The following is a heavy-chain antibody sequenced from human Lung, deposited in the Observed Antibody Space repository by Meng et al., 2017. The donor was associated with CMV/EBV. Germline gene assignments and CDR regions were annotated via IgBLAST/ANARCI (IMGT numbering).Heavy chain of an antibody. CDR3: ARGDSGSYYFDY. D-gene: IGHD1-26*01. V-gene: IGHV4-39*07. J-gene: IGHJ4*01. Sequence: SETLSLTCTVSGGSISSSTYYWGWVRQPPGKGLEWIGSLYYSGSTYYNPSLKSRVTISVDTSMNQFSLKLSSVTAADTAMYYCARGDSGSYYFDYWGHGTXVTVSS. CDR2: LYYSGST. CDR1: GGSISSSTYY.